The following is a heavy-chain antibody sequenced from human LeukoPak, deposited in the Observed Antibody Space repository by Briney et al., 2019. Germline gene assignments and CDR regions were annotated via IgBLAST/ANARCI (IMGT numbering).Heavy chain of an antibody. D-gene: IGHD2-21*02. Sequence: GGSLRLSCAASGFTFSRYAMHWVRQAPGKGLEWVAVMSADSTNKYYVDSVKGRFTISRDNSKNTLYLQMNSLRAEDTAVYYCARDGDWDWGQGTLVTVSS. CDR3: ARDGDWD. J-gene: IGHJ4*02. V-gene: IGHV3-30*03. CDR1: GFTFSRYA. CDR2: MSADSTNK.